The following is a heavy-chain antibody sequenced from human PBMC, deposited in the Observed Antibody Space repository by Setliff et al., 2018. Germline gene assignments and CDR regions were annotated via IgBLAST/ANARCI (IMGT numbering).Heavy chain of an antibody. D-gene: IGHD2-8*01. CDR2: VDQGANT. CDR3: AKDRVPDGKWDFDS. Sequence: PGGSLRLSCVASGFTFGAYTLTWVRQAPGEGLEFVSGVDQGANTYYGDSVKGRFTISRDNSQNTVYLQMTNLRVEDTAIYYCAKDRVPDGKWDFDSSGPGILVTVSS. V-gene: IGHV3-23*01. J-gene: IGHJ4*02. CDR1: GFTFGAYT.